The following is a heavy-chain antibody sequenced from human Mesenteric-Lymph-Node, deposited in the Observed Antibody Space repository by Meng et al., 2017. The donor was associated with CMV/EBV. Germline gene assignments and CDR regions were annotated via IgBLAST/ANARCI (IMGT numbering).Heavy chain of an antibody. CDR2: IYWDDDK. V-gene: IGHV2-5*02. CDR1: GFSLSTSGVG. J-gene: IGHJ5*02. D-gene: IGHD1-26*01. CDR3: AHTREINWFDP. Sequence: PFSGFSLSTSGVGVGWIRQPPGKALEWLALIYWDDDKRYSPSLKSRLTITKDTSKNQVVLTMTNMDPVDTATYYCAHTREINWFDPWGQGTLVTVSS.